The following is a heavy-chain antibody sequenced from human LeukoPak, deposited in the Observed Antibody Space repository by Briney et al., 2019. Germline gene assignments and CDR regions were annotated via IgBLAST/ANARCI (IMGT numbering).Heavy chain of an antibody. D-gene: IGHD2-2*02. Sequence: SETLSLTCIVSGGSIGNYYWSWIRQPAGKGLEWIGRIFTSGRTNYSPSLKTRVTMSVDTSKNQFSLKLSSVTAADTAVYYCARGGGIPDPDYYYYYYMDVWGKGTTVTVSS. V-gene: IGHV4-4*07. CDR3: ARGGGIPDPDYYYYYYMDV. CDR2: IFTSGRT. J-gene: IGHJ6*03. CDR1: GGSIGNYY.